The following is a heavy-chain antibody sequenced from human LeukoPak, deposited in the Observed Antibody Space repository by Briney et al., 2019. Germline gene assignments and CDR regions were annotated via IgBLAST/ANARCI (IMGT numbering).Heavy chain of an antibody. CDR2: FNSYNGYT. V-gene: IGHV1-18*04. CDR1: GYTFPNYG. Sequence: GASVTVSYKASGYTFPNYGVTWVRQAPGQGLEWMGWFNSYNGYTNYAQKFQGRVTMTTDTSTSTAYVELRGLRSGDTAIYYCARAPRGGDGPFDYWGQGTLVTVSS. D-gene: IGHD2-21*02. J-gene: IGHJ4*02. CDR3: ARAPRGGDGPFDY.